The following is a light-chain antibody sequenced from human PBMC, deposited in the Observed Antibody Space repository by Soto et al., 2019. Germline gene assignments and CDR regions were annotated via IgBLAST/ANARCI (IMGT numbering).Light chain of an antibody. CDR3: SSYTSSTAYV. CDR1: SSDVGGYNY. J-gene: IGLJ1*01. V-gene: IGLV2-14*01. Sequence: QSVLTQPASVSGSPGQSITISWTGTSSDVGGYNYVSWYQLHPGKAPKLILYEVTNRPSGVSDRFSGSKSGNTASLTISGLQAEDEADYYCSSYTSSTAYVFGTGTKAPS. CDR2: EVT.